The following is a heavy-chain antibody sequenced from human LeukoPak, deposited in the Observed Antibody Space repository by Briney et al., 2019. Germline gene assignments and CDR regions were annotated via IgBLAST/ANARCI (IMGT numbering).Heavy chain of an antibody. CDR1: GHSISSGYY. D-gene: IGHD6-13*01. CDR3: ARGVAAANY. J-gene: IGHJ4*02. CDR2: IYHSGST. V-gene: IGHV4-38-2*02. Sequence: SETLSLTCTVSGHSISSGYYWGWIRQPPGKGLEWIGSIYHSGSTYYNPSLKSRVTISVDTSKNQFSLKLSSVTAADTAVYYCARGVAAANYWGQGTLVTVSS.